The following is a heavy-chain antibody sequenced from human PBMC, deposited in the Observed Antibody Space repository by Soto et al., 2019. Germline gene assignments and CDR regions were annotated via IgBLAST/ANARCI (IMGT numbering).Heavy chain of an antibody. CDR3: VRAGGYYDSSGYAD. V-gene: IGHV1-18*01. Sequence: QVKLVQSGAEVKKPGASVKVSCKSSGYTFATQGISWVRQAPGQGLEWMGWISAYNGNTNYLKKVQERVTMTTDTSTSTAYLELRRLTSDDTAMYYCVRAGGYYDSSGYADWGQGTLVTVSS. CDR1: GYTFATQG. D-gene: IGHD3-22*01. J-gene: IGHJ4*02. CDR2: ISAYNGNT.